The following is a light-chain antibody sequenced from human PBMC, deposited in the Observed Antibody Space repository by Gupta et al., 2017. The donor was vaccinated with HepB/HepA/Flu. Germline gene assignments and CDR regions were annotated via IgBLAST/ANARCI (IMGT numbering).Light chain of an antibody. V-gene: IGKV1-5*03. J-gene: IGKJ1*01. CDR2: KTS. Sequence: HLTPSPSSLSASVGDRVTITCRATQNIHGWLAWYQQNPGKVPNVLIYKTSNLQSGVPSRFSGRASGKDYTLTISSQQPEDFANYYCLQYKTYSRGFGQGTKVEI. CDR3: LQYKTYSRG. CDR1: QNIHGW.